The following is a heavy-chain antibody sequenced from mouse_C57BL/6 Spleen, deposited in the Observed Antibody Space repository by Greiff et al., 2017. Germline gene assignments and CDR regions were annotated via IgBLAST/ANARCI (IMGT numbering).Heavy chain of an antibody. CDR2: ISDGGSYT. CDR1: GFTFSSYA. D-gene: IGHD2-3*01. Sequence: EVKLEESGGGLVKPGGSLKLSCAASGFTFSSYAMSWVRQTPEKRLEWVATISDGGSYTYYPDNVKGRFTISRDNAKNNLYLQMSHLKSEDTAMYYCARANDGYYIAYWGQGTLVTVSA. CDR3: ARANDGYYIAY. V-gene: IGHV5-4*03. J-gene: IGHJ3*01.